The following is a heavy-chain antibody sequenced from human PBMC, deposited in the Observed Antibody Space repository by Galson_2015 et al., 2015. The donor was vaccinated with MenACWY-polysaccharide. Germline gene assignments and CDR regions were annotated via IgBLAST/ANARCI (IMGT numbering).Heavy chain of an antibody. CDR2: LDGSGANT. J-gene: IGHJ5*01. CDR3: AKDASNSWFDS. V-gene: IGHV3-23*01. CDR1: GFTFSTYG. Sequence: SLRLSCAASGFTFSTYGMGWVRQAPGKGLEWVSTLDGSGANTYYADSARGRFTISRDNSKKMLYLQMNSLRAEDTALYYCAKDASNSWFDSWGQGTLVTVSS. D-gene: IGHD4-23*01.